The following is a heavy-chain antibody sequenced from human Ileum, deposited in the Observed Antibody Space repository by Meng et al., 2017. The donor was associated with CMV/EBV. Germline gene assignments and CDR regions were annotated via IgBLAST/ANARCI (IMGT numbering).Heavy chain of an antibody. CDR2: IYGAET. CDR1: GLSVGNNF. D-gene: IGHD6-25*01. J-gene: IGHJ4*02. Sequence: EVQLVETGGGLIQPGGSLRLSCAVSGLSVGNNFMTWVRQAPGQGLEWVSVIYGAETHYGDSVKGRFTISTDTYKNTVSLQMNNVRADDTAVYYCATSTDRNSRYHFWGQGSLVTVSS. V-gene: IGHV3-53*02. CDR3: ATSTDRNSRYHF.